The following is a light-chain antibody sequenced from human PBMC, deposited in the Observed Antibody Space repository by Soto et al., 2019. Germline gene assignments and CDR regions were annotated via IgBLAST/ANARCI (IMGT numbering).Light chain of an antibody. J-gene: IGKJ1*01. CDR2: KAS. CDR3: QQYNDYSWT. CDR1: QSISAW. V-gene: IGKV1-5*03. Sequence: DIQMTQSPSTLSASVGDSVSINCRASQSISAWLAWYQQKPGKAPRLLIYKASTLEIGVPSRFSGSGSGTEFTLTSSSLQPDDVAIYYCQQYNDYSWTFGQGTKGDLK.